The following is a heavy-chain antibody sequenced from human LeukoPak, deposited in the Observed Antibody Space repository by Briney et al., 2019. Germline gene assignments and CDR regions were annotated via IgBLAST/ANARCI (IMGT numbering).Heavy chain of an antibody. CDR1: GFTFDVYA. CDR3: AKDIYYDSSGHFDS. D-gene: IGHD3-22*01. CDR2: MSWNSGSI. Sequence: QAGGSLRLLWAASGFTFDVYAMHWVRQAAGKGREWLSCMSWNSGSIIYAHSVKGRFTISRDTAKNSLYLQMKSLRAEDTALYYCAKDIYYDSSGHFDSWGQGTLVTVSS. V-gene: IGHV3-9*01. J-gene: IGHJ4*02.